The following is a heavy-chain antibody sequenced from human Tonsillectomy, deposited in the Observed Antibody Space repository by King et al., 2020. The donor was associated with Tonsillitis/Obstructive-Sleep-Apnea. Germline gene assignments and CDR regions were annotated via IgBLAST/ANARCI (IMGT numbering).Heavy chain of an antibody. CDR2: ITGNSGGT. D-gene: IGHD2-8*02. V-gene: IGHV3-23*04. CDR3: VKDHDGQLLVYYDYNLDV. CDR1: GFTFSSCA. J-gene: IGHJ6*02. Sequence: VQLVESGGGLVQPGGSLRLSCAASGFTFSSCAMTWVRQAPGKGLEWVSTITGNSGGTYYADSVKGRFTISRDNSKNTLYLQLDRLRVEDTGVYYCVKDHDGQLLVYYDYNLDVWGHGTTVTVSS.